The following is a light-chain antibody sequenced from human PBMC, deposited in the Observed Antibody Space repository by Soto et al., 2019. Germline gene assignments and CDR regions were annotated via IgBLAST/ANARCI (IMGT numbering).Light chain of an antibody. V-gene: IGKV3-15*01. Sequence: EIVMTQSPDTLSVSPGERATLSCRASQSVSSNLAWYQQKPGQAPRLLIYGASTRATDIPARFSGSGSGTEFTLTINSLHSEDFAVYYCQQYNNWRGPFGQGTKVEIK. J-gene: IGKJ1*01. CDR2: GAS. CDR1: QSVSSN. CDR3: QQYNNWRGP.